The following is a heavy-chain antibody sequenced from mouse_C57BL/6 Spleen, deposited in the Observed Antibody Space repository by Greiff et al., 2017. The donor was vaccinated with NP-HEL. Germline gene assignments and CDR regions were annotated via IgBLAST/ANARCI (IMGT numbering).Heavy chain of an antibody. CDR3: ARAYYDYSYFDY. Sequence: QVQLKQSGAELARPGASVKLSCKASGYTFTSYGISWVKQRTGQGLEWIGEIYPRSGNTYYNEKFKGKATLTADKSSSTAYMELRSLTSEDSAVYLCARAYYDYSYFDYWGQGTTLTVSS. V-gene: IGHV1-81*01. D-gene: IGHD2-4*01. CDR2: IYPRSGNT. CDR1: GYTFTSYG. J-gene: IGHJ2*01.